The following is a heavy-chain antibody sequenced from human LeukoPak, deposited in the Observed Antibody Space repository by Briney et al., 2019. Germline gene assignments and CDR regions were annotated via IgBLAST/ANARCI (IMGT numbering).Heavy chain of an antibody. CDR3: ARRVYSYGYYYFDF. V-gene: IGHV4-34*01. CDR1: GGSLSGYY. CDR2: INHSGST. D-gene: IGHD5-18*01. J-gene: IGHJ4*02. Sequence: PSETLSLTCAVYGGSLSGYYWSWIRQPPGKGLEWIGEINHSGSTNYNPSLKSRVTISVDTSKKQFSLKLSSVTAADTAVYYCARRVYSYGYYYFDFWGQGTLVTVSS.